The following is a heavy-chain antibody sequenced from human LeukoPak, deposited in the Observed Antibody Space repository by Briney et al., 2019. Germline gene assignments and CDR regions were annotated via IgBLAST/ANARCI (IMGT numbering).Heavy chain of an antibody. V-gene: IGHV4-59*01. J-gene: IGHJ3*02. Sequence: SETLSLTCTVSGVSISSYYWSWIRQPPGKGLEWIGYIYYSGSTSYNPSLKSRVTISVDTSKKQFSLKLSSVTAADTAFYYCARYIVSYPHDAFDIWGQGTMVTVSS. D-gene: IGHD1-26*01. CDR2: IYYSGST. CDR3: ARYIVSYPHDAFDI. CDR1: GVSISSYY.